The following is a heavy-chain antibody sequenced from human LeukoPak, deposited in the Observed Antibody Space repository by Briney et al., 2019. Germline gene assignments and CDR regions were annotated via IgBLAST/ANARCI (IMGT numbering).Heavy chain of an antibody. CDR3: ARGGYSYGSV. V-gene: IGHV4-59*11. J-gene: IGHJ4*02. D-gene: IGHD5-18*01. Sequence: SETLSLTCTVSGGSISGHYWSWIRQPPGKGLEWIGYIYYSGSTNYNPSLKSRVTISVDTSKNQFSLKLSSVTAADTAVYYCARGGYSYGSVWGQGTLVTVSS. CDR2: IYYSGST. CDR1: GGSISGHY.